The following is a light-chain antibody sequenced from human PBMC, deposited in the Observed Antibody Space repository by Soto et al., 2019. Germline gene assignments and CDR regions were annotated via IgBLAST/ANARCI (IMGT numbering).Light chain of an antibody. CDR3: SSYTTSSTLDVV. CDR2: DVS. CDR1: SSDVGGYNY. J-gene: IGLJ2*01. Sequence: QSVLTQPASVSGSPGQSITISCTGTSSDVGGYNYVSWYQQHPGKAPKLMIYDVSNRPSGVSNRFSGTKSGNPASLIISGLQAEDEADSYCSSYTTSSTLDVVFGGGTTVTVL. V-gene: IGLV2-14*01.